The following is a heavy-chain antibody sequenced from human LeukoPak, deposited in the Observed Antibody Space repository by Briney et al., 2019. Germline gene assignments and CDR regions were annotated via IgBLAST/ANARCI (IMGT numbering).Heavy chain of an antibody. J-gene: IGHJ4*02. V-gene: IGHV4-34*01. D-gene: IGHD3-16*02. CDR3: AGGKDDYVWGSYRYTGPVYFDY. CDR1: GGSFSGYY. Sequence: SETLSLTCAVYGGSFSGYYWSWIRQPPGKGLEWIGEINHSGSTNYNPSLKSRVTISVDTSKNQFSLKLSSVTAADTAVYYWAGGKDDYVWGSYRYTGPVYFDYWGQGTLVTVSS. CDR2: INHSGST.